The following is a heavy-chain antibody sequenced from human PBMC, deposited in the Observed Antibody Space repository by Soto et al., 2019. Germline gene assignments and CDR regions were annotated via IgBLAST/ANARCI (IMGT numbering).Heavy chain of an antibody. CDR3: AKVIAAAGYDS. Sequence: QVKLVQSGAEVKKPGSSVKVSCKASGGTLGNSAISWVRQDPGQGLEWMGGIIPVFGTVNYAQKFESRVTITADESASTVFMEMSRLTSEDTAVYYCAKVIAAAGYDSWGQGTLVTVSS. CDR1: GGTLGNSA. V-gene: IGHV1-69*01. J-gene: IGHJ4*02. CDR2: IIPVFGTV. D-gene: IGHD3-16*01.